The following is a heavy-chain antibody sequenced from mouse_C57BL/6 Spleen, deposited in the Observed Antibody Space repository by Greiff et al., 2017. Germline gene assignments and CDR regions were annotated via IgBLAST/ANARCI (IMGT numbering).Heavy chain of an antibody. Sequence: QVQLQQSGPELVKPGASVKISCKASGYTFSSSWMNWVKQRPGKGLEWIGRIYPGDGDTNYNGKFKGKAALTADKSSSTAYMQLSSLTSEDSAVYFCGRSLYDYGAFAYWGQGTLVTVSA. CDR1: GYTFSSSW. CDR2: IYPGDGDT. J-gene: IGHJ3*01. CDR3: GRSLYDYGAFAY. V-gene: IGHV1-82*01. D-gene: IGHD2-4*01.